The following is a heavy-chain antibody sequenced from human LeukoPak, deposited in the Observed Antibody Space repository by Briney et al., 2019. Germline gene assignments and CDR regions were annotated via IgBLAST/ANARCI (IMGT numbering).Heavy chain of an antibody. D-gene: IGHD3-3*01. J-gene: IGHJ6*02. CDR2: IYYSGST. CDR1: GGSISSYY. CDR3: ARAQGRFLEWPSMDV. Sequence: SETLSLTCTVPGGSISSYYWRWIRQPPGKGLEWIGYIYYSGSTNYNPSLKSRVTISVDTSKNQFSLKLSSVTAADTAVYYCARAQGRFLEWPSMDVWGQGTTVTVSS. V-gene: IGHV4-59*08.